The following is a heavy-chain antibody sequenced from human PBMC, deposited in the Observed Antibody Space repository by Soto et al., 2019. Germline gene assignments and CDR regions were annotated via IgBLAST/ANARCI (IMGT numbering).Heavy chain of an antibody. J-gene: IGHJ6*02. CDR3: ARRRISAYYDFWSDYGMDV. V-gene: IGHV4-59*01. D-gene: IGHD3-3*01. CDR1: GCSISSYY. CDR2: IYYSGST. Sequence: ASETLSLTCTVSGCSISSYYWSWIRQPPGKGLEWIGYIYYSGSTNYNPSLKSRVTISVDTSKNQFSLKLSSVNAADTAVYYCARRRISAYYDFWSDYGMDVWGQGTTVTVSS.